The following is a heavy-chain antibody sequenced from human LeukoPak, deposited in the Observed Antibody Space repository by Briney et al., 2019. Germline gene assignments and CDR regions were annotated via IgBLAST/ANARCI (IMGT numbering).Heavy chain of an antibody. D-gene: IGHD6-6*01. J-gene: IGHJ4*02. CDR3: ARVIAARLFDY. V-gene: IGHV3-33*01. Sequence: GGSLRLSCAASGFTFSTYGMHWVRQAPGKGLEWVAVIWYDGSKKYYADSVKGRFTISRDNSMNTMFLQMNSLRAEDTAVYYCARVIAARLFDYWGQGTLVTVSS. CDR2: IWYDGSKK. CDR1: GFTFSTYG.